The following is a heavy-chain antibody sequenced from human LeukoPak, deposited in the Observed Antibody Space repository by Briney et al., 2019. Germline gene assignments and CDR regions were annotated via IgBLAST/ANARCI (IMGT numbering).Heavy chain of an antibody. J-gene: IGHJ2*01. CDR3: PKDHGDSSGWYWYFDL. Sequence: GGSLRLSCAASGCTFSSYAMSWVRQAPGKGLEWVSAISGSGGSTYYADSVKGRFTISRDNSKNTLYLQMNSLRAEDTAVYYCPKDHGDSSGWYWYFDLWGRGTLVTVSS. CDR1: GCTFSSYA. CDR2: ISGSGGST. V-gene: IGHV3-23*01. D-gene: IGHD6-19*01.